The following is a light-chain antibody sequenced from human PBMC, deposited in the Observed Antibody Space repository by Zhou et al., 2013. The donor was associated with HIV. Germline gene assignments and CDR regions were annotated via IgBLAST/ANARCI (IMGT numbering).Light chain of an antibody. V-gene: IGKV1-39*01. CDR2: AAS. Sequence: DIQMTQSPSSLSASVGDRVTITCRASQTISSYLNWYQQKPGKAPKLLIYAASNLQSGVPSRFSGSGSGTDFTLTISSLQPEDFATYYCQQYHSYWTFGQGTKVEIK. CDR1: QTISSY. CDR3: QQYHSYWT. J-gene: IGKJ1*01.